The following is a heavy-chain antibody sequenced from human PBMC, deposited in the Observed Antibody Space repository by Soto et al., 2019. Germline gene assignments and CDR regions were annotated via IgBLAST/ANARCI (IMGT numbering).Heavy chain of an antibody. CDR2: IYYSGST. CDR3: AGGLPVDKDILIGYSYFFDY. CDR1: GGSISSSSYY. V-gene: IGHV4-39*01. Sequence: SESLSLTCTVSGGSISSSSYYWGWIRQPPGKGLEWIGSIYYSGSTYYNPSLKSRVTISVDTSKNQFSLKLSSVTAADTAVYYVAGGLPVDKDILIGYSYFFDYWGQETLSTVS. D-gene: IGHD3-9*01. J-gene: IGHJ4*02.